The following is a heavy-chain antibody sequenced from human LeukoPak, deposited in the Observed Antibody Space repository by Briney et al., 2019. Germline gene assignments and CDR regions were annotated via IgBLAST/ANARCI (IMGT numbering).Heavy chain of an antibody. D-gene: IGHD5-24*01. V-gene: IGHV3-23*01. CDR1: GVTFSSYA. Sequence: PGGSLRLSCAASGVTFSSYAMSWVRQAPGKGLEWVSAISGSGGSTYYADSVKGRFTISRDNAKNSLYLQMNSLRAEDTAVYYCARESEVEMATSSIDYWGQGTLVTVSS. J-gene: IGHJ4*02. CDR2: ISGSGGST. CDR3: ARESEVEMATSSIDY.